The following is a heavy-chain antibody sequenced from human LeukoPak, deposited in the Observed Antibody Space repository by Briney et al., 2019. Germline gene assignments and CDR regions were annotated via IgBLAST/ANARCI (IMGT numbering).Heavy chain of an antibody. CDR1: GYTFTGYY. V-gene: IGHV1-46*01. CDR2: INPSGGST. CDR3: ARRYCSSTSCYRREWFDP. J-gene: IGHJ5*02. Sequence: ASVKVSCKASGYTFTGYYMHWVRQAPGQGLEWMGIINPSGGSTSYAQKFQGRVTMTRDTSTSTVYMELSSLRSEDTAVYYCARRYCSSTSCYRREWFDPWGQGTLVTVSS. D-gene: IGHD2-2*01.